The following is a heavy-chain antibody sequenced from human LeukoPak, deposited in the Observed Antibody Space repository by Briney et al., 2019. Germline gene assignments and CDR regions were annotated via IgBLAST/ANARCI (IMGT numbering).Heavy chain of an antibody. V-gene: IGHV4-39*01. Sequence: SETLSLTCTVSGGSISSSSYYWGWIRPPPGKGLEWIGSIYYSGSTYYNPSLKSRVTISVDTSKNQFTLKLSSVTAADTAVYYCARRGYSSSWPTFDYWGQGTLVTVSP. CDR3: ARRGYSSSWPTFDY. J-gene: IGHJ4*02. CDR1: GGSISSSSYY. CDR2: IYYSGST. D-gene: IGHD6-13*01.